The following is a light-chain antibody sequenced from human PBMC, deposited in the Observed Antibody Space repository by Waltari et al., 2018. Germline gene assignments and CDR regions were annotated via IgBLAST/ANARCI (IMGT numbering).Light chain of an antibody. CDR1: SSDVGGNNY. CDR2: DVN. Sequence: QSAMTQPRSVSGSPGQSVTISCTGTSSDVGGNNYVSWYQQHPGKPTQLMIYDVNRRPSGVPDRFSGSKSGNTASLTISGLQAEDEADYYCCSYAGSALRVFGGGTKLTVL. V-gene: IGLV2-11*01. CDR3: CSYAGSALRV. J-gene: IGLJ3*02.